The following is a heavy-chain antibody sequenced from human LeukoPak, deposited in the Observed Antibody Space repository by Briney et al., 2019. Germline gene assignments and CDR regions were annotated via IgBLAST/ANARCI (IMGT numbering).Heavy chain of an antibody. CDR1: GFTFSSYG. V-gene: IGHV3-30*02. CDR2: IRYDGSLK. Sequence: GGSLRLSCAASGFTFSSYGMHWVRQAPGKGLEWVAFIRYDGSLKYYADSVKGRFTISRDNSKNTLYLQMNSLRPEDTAVYYCAKDGDGNRSLYAFDIWGQGTMVTVSS. D-gene: IGHD3-10*01. J-gene: IGHJ3*02. CDR3: AKDGDGNRSLYAFDI.